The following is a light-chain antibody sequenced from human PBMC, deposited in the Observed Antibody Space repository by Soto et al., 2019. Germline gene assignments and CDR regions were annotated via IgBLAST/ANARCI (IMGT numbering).Light chain of an antibody. Sequence: IVLTQSPGTLSLSPGERAALSCRASQSVSSYLAWYQQKPGQAPRLLIYGASSRATGIPDRFSGSGSGTDFTLTISRLEPEDFAVYYCQQYGSSPWTFGQGTKVDI. CDR1: QSVSSY. J-gene: IGKJ1*01. CDR3: QQYGSSPWT. CDR2: GAS. V-gene: IGKV3-20*01.